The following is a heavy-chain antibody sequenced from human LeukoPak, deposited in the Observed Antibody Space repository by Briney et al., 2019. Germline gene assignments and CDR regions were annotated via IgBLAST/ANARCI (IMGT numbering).Heavy chain of an antibody. V-gene: IGHV4-39*01. CDR1: GGSINTNGHY. Sequence: PSETLSLTCTVSGGSINTNGHYWGWIRQSPGKGLEWIGSISYSGTTYYNPSLRSRVTISADTSKSQFSLKLSSVTAADTAIHFCARHFDFWGQGTTVTVSS. CDR3: ARHFDF. J-gene: IGHJ6*02. CDR2: ISYSGTT.